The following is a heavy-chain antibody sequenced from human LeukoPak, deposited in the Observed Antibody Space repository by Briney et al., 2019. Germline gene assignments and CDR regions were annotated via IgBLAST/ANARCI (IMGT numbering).Heavy chain of an antibody. D-gene: IGHD4-17*01. V-gene: IGHV3-23*01. CDR2: ISGSGGST. CDR1: GFTFSSYA. CDR3: AKDRDYGDFFTGYFDY. J-gene: IGHJ4*02. Sequence: GGSLRLSCAASGFTFSSYAMSWVRQAPGKGLEWVSAISGSGGSTYYADSVKGRFTISRDNSKNTLYLQMNSLRAEDTAVYYCAKDRDYGDFFTGYFDYWGQGTLVIVSS.